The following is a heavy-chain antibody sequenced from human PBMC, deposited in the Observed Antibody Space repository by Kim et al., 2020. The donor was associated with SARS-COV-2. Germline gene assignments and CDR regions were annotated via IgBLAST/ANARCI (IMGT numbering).Heavy chain of an antibody. D-gene: IGHD2-2*01. CDR1: GYTFTSYG. CDR3: ARDLWMQYQPSYYYYGMDV. J-gene: IGHJ6*02. Sequence: ASVKVSCKASGYTFTSYGISWVRQAPGQGLEWMGWISAYNGNTNYAQKLQGRVTMTTDTSTSTAYMELRSLRSDDTAVYYCARDLWMQYQPSYYYYGMDVWGQGTTVTVSS. CDR2: ISAYNGNT. V-gene: IGHV1-18*01.